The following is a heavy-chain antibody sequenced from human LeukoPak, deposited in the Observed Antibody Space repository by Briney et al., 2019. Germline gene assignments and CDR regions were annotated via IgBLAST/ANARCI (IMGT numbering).Heavy chain of an antibody. CDR1: GGTFSSYA. D-gene: IGHD5-12*01. Sequence: SVKVSCKASGGTFSSYAISWVRQAPGQGLEWMGGIIPIFGTANYAQKFQGRVTITTDESTSTAYMELSSLRSEDTAVYYCARGGGYSGYGSYYYYYMDVWGKGTTVTVSS. V-gene: IGHV1-69*05. CDR2: IIPIFGTA. J-gene: IGHJ6*03. CDR3: ARGGGYSGYGSYYYYYMDV.